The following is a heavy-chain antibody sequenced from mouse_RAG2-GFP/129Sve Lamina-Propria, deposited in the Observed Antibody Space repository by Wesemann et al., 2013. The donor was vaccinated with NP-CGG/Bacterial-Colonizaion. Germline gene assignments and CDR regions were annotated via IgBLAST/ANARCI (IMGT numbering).Heavy chain of an antibody. CDR2: ISYDGSN. CDR1: GYSITSGYY. V-gene: IGHV3-6*01. CDR3: ARRGYYYDGSYPYWYFDV. J-gene: IGHJ1*01. Sequence: DVQLQESGPGLVKPSQSLSLTCSVTGYSITSGYYWNWIRQFPGNKLEWMGYISYDGSNNYNPSLKNRISITRDTSKNQFFLKLNSVTTEDTATYYCARRGYYYDGSYPYWYFDVWGAGTTVTVSS. D-gene: IGHD1-1*01.